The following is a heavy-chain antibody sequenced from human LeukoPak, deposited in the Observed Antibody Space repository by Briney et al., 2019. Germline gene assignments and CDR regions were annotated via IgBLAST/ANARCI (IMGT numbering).Heavy chain of an antibody. V-gene: IGHV4-4*07. Sequence: SETLSLTCTVSGGSISSYYWSWIRQPAGKGLEWIGRIYTSGSTNYNPSLKSRVTMSVDTSKNQFSLKLSSVTAADTAVYYCARAGYDIMTGYTDYWGQGTLVTVSS. CDR2: IYTSGST. D-gene: IGHD3-9*01. J-gene: IGHJ4*02. CDR3: ARAGYDIMTGYTDY. CDR1: GGSISSYY.